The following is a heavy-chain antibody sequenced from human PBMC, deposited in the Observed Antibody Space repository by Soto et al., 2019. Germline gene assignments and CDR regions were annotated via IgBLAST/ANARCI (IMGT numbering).Heavy chain of an antibody. J-gene: IGHJ4*02. CDR3: AKAVALVSFDY. V-gene: IGHV3-23*01. CDR1: GVTFSSYA. D-gene: IGHD6-19*01. Sequence: XGSLRLSCEASGVTFSSYAMIWVRQAPGKGLDWVSAISGSGGSTYYADSVKGRFTISRDNSKNTLYLQMNSLRAEDTAVYYCAKAVALVSFDYWGQGTLVTVSS. CDR2: ISGSGGST.